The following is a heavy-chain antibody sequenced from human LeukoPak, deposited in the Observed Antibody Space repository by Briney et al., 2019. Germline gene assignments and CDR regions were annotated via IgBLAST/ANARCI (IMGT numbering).Heavy chain of an antibody. Sequence: GGSLRLSCAASGFTFNSYAMSWVRQAPGKGLEWVSAISGSGGSTYYADSVKGRFTISRDNSKNTLYLQMNSLRAEDTAVYYCATAWGGGPFTVVTYYFDYWGQGTLVTVSS. V-gene: IGHV3-23*01. J-gene: IGHJ4*02. CDR2: ISGSGGST. D-gene: IGHD4-23*01. CDR3: ATAWGGGPFTVVTYYFDY. CDR1: GFTFNSYA.